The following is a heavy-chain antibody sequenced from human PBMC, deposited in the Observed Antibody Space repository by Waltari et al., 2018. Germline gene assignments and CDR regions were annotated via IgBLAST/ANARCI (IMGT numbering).Heavy chain of an antibody. V-gene: IGHV4-59*01. CDR1: GGSISGFY. CDR2: IYYTGST. J-gene: IGHJ5*02. CDR3: ARGGGGDWEWFDP. Sequence: QVQLQESGPSLLKPSETLSLICTVSGGSISGFYCSWVRQPPGKGLDWVGYIYYTGSTNVNPSRKSRGTMAVDTSKTQFYLKLSSVTGADTAFDYCARGGGGDWEWFDPWGQGTLVTVSS. D-gene: IGHD2-21*02.